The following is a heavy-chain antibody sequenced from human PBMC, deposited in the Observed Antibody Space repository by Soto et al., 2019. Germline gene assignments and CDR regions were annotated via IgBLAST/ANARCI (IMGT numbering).Heavy chain of an antibody. Sequence: QPGGSLRLSCAASGFTFSSYAMSWVRQAPGKGLEWVSAISGGGGTTYYADSVKGRFTISRDNSKNTLYLQMNSLRAEDTAVYYCAKYVRGTSCYDVWGKGTTVTVSS. V-gene: IGHV3-23*01. CDR3: AKYVRGTSCYDV. CDR2: ISGGGGTT. CDR1: GFTFSSYA. J-gene: IGHJ6*04. D-gene: IGHD2-2*01.